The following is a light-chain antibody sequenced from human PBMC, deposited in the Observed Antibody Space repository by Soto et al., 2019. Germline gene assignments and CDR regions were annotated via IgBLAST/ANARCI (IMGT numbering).Light chain of an antibody. V-gene: IGLV2-23*01. J-gene: IGLJ1*01. Sequence: QSALTQRASVSGSPGQSITISCTGASSDVGTYNLVSWYQQHPGKAPKVMIYEGSKRPSGVSNRFSGSKSGNTASLTISGLQAEDEADYYCCSYADSTTPHYVFAYGTKLTVL. CDR2: EGS. CDR3: CSYADSTTPHYV. CDR1: SSDVGTYNL.